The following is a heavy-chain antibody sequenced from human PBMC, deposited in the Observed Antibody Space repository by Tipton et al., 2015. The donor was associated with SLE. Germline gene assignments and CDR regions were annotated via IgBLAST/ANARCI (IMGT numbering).Heavy chain of an antibody. V-gene: IGHV4-59*01. D-gene: IGHD4-11*01. CDR1: GDSISPNW. J-gene: IGHJ4*02. CDR3: ARWSSNFATD. CDR2: IYYRGNT. Sequence: TLSLTCTVSGDSISPNWWSWIRQPPGKGLEWIGYIYYRGNTNYNPSLKSRVTISVDTSKNQFSLKLSSVTAADTAVYYCARWSSNFATDWGQGTLVTVSS.